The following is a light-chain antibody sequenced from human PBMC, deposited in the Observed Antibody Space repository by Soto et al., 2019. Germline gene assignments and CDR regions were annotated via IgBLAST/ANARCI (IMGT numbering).Light chain of an antibody. CDR1: SSDVGGYNY. Sequence: QSALTQPASVSGSPGQSITISCTGTSSDVGGYNYVSWYQQHPGKAPKLMIYEVTNRPPGVSNRFSGSKSGNTASLTISGLQAEDEAEYYCSSYTSSSTLLDVFGTGTKVTVL. CDR2: EVT. J-gene: IGLJ1*01. V-gene: IGLV2-14*01. CDR3: SSYTSSSTLLDV.